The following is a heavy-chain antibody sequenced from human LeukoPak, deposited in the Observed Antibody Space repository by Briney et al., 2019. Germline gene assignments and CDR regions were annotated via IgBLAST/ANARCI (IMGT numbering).Heavy chain of an antibody. CDR1: GYTFTSYY. CDR2: INPSGGST. Sequence: ASVKVSCKASGYTFTSYYMHWVRQAPGQGLEWMGIINPSGGSTSYARKSQGRVTMTRDTSTSTVYMELSSLRSEDTAVYYCARDGGYCSSTSCYPYDYWGQGTLVTVSS. CDR3: ARDGGYCSSTSCYPYDY. D-gene: IGHD2-2*01. V-gene: IGHV1-46*01. J-gene: IGHJ4*02.